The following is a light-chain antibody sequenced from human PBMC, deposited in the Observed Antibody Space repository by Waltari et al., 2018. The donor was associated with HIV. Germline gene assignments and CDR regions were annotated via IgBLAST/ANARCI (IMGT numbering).Light chain of an antibody. CDR1: ARAFALYNF. V-gene: IGLV2-14*03. J-gene: IGLJ3*02. CDR3: ASFTDDNTLL. Sequence: SAVTQPASVSGLPGQSITISCTGDARAFALYNFVSWYQQPPGKLPRLIVYDVDRRASGISARFSGSKSGHTASLNISGLRAEDEADYYCASFTDDNTLLFGGGTKVTVL. CDR2: DVD.